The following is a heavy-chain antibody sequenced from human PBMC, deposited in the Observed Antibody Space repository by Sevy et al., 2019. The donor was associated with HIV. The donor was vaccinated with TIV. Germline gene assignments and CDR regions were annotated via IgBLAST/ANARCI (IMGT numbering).Heavy chain of an antibody. CDR3: ARSPPVVVVPGAPSWFDH. D-gene: IGHD2-2*01. J-gene: IGHJ5*02. CDR2: INHSGST. CDR1: GGSFSGYY. V-gene: IGHV4-34*01. Sequence: SETLSLTCAVHGGSFSGYYWSWIRQPPGKGLEWIGEINHSGSTNYNPSLKSRVTISVDTSKKQFSLKLSSVTAADTAVYYCARSPPVVVVPGAPSWFDHWGQGTMVTVSS.